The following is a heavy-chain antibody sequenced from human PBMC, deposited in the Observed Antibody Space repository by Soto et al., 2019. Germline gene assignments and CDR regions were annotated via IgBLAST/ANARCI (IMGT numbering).Heavy chain of an antibody. CDR1: GFSFGSHS. CDR2: IDGNGISK. CDR3: AKDYDFFAN. V-gene: IGHV3-23*01. D-gene: IGHD3-22*01. J-gene: IGHJ4*02. Sequence: EVQLLESGGGFVQTGGSVSLSCAGSGFSFGSHSMTWVRQAPGKGLEWVSAIDGNGISKYYAYSVKGRFTISRENSKNTLYLRMASLGPEDTAVYFCAKDYDFFANWGQGTLVTVSS.